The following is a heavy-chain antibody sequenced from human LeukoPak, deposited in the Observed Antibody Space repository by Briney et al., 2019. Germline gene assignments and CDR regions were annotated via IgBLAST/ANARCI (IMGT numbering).Heavy chain of an antibody. D-gene: IGHD3-10*01. Sequence: GGSLRLSCAASGFTFSDYYMSWIRQAPGKGLEWVSYISSSGSTIYYADSVKGRFTISRDNSKNTLYLQMNSLRAEDTAVYYCARDKYYYGSGSYYPVGYYYGMDVWGQGTTVTVSS. CDR3: ARDKYYYGSGSYYPVGYYYGMDV. J-gene: IGHJ6*02. CDR2: ISSSGSTI. CDR1: GFTFSDYY. V-gene: IGHV3-11*04.